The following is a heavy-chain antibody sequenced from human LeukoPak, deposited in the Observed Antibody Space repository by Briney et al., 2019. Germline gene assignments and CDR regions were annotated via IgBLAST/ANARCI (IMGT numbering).Heavy chain of an antibody. CDR2: ISYDGSNK. D-gene: IGHD3-22*01. J-gene: IGHJ4*02. CDR3: AKDHYDSSGYYSFPSAPDF. Sequence: PGGSLRLSCAASGFTFSSYGMHWVRQAPGKGLEWVAVISYDGSNKYYADSVKGRFTISRDNSKNTLYLQMNSLRAEDTAVYYCAKDHYDSSGYYSFPSAPDFWGQGTLVTVSS. V-gene: IGHV3-30*18. CDR1: GFTFSSYG.